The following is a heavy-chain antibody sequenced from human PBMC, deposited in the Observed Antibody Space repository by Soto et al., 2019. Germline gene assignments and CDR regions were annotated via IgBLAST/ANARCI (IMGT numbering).Heavy chain of an antibody. CDR3: ARVVPGAEAWFGP. CDR2: ISLYSDGT. CDR1: GYTFSNYG. V-gene: IGHV1-18*01. J-gene: IGHJ5*02. Sequence: ASVKVSCKTSGYTFSNYGITWVRQAPGQPLEWLGWISLYSDGTSYAQKFQGRVSMTTDTSTTTAYMELRSLRSDDTAVYYCARVVPGAEAWFGPWGQGTLVTVS. D-gene: IGHD2-2*01.